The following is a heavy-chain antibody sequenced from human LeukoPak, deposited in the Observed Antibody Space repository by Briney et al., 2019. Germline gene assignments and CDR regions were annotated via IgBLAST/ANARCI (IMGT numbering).Heavy chain of an antibody. V-gene: IGHV4-39*07. CDR1: GGSIKTNNNY. D-gene: IGHD2-21*02. J-gene: IGHJ3*02. CDR2: INYNGAT. CDR3: ARSVTARAFDI. Sequence: KASETLSLTCTVSGGSIKTNNNYWVYIRQPPGRGLEWIATINYNGATYFNPSLRSRLTISLDASKNQFSLKLYSVTAADTAVYYCARSVTARAFDIWGQGTMVTVSS.